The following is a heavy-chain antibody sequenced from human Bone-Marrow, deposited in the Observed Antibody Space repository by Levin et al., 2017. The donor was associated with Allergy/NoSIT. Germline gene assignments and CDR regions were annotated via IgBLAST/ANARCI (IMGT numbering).Heavy chain of an antibody. CDR3: ARVRSYSDSSGYYYFDY. D-gene: IGHD3-22*01. CDR1: GFTFSNYP. J-gene: IGHJ4*02. Sequence: SGGSLRLSCAASGFTFSNYPMHWVRQAPGKGLEYVSAISGNGGTTYYANSVKGRFTVSRDNSKNTLYLQMGSLRAEDMAVYYCARVRSYSDSSGYYYFDYWGQGTLVTVSS. V-gene: IGHV3-64*01. CDR2: ISGNGGTT.